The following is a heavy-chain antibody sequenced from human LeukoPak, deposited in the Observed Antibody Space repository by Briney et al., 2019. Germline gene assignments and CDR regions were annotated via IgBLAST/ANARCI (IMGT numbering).Heavy chain of an antibody. Sequence: GSVKVSCKACGYTFSGYYMHWVRQAPGQGLEWMGWINPNSGGTNYAQKFQGRVTMTRDTPIRTVYMALSRLRSDDTAVYYCARDLARIAATDTFNNFDYWGQGTLV. V-gene: IGHV1-2*02. CDR3: ARDLARIAATDTFNNFDY. CDR1: GYTFSGYY. CDR2: INPNSGGT. D-gene: IGHD6-25*01. J-gene: IGHJ4*02.